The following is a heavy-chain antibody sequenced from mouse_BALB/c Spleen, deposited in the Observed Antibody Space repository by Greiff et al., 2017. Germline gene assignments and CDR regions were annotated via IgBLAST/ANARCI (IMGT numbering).Heavy chain of an antibody. J-gene: IGHJ3*01. CDR2: ISDGGSYT. CDR3: ARGGNYGNYAAY. V-gene: IGHV5-4*02. CDR1: GFTFSDYY. Sequence: EVMLVESGGGLVKPGGSLKLSCAASGFTFSDYYMYWVRQTPEKRLEWVATISDGGSYTYYPDSVKGRFTISRDNAKNNLYLQMSSLKSEDTAMYYCARGGNYGNYAAYWGQGTLVTVSA. D-gene: IGHD2-1*01.